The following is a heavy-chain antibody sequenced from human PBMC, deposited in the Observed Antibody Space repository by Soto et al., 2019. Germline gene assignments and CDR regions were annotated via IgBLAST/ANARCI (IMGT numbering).Heavy chain of an antibody. CDR1: GYTFTHYH. J-gene: IGHJ1*01. CDR3: AREAINSSGYSRYFQH. D-gene: IGHD3-22*01. CDR2: INPSGGST. Sequence: ASVKVSCKASGYTFTHYHVYWVRQAPGRGLEWLGMINPSGGSTTYAQNLQGRVTMTRDTSTNTVYMELSSLGSEDTAVYYCAREAINSSGYSRYFQHWGQGTLVTVSS. V-gene: IGHV1-46*01.